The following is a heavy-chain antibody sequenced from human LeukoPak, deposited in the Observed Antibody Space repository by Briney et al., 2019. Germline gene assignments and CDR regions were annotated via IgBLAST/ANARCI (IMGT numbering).Heavy chain of an antibody. CDR1: GGSISSSSYY. V-gene: IGHV4-39*07. Sequence: PSETLSLTCTVSGGSISSSSYYWGWIRQPPGKGLEWIGSIYYSGSTYYNPSLKSRVTISVDKSKNQFSLKLSSVTAADTAVYYCARGPWAGYCSSTSCPDFDYWGQGTLVTVSS. CDR3: ARGPWAGYCSSTSCPDFDY. J-gene: IGHJ4*02. CDR2: IYYSGST. D-gene: IGHD2-2*03.